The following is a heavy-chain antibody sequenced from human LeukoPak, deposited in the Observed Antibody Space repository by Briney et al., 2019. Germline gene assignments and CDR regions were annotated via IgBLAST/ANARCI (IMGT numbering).Heavy chain of an antibody. CDR1: GFPFTTYG. V-gene: IGHV3-30*18. J-gene: IGHJ4*02. CDR2: ISYYERQK. CDR3: AKDLGPSGLGSGWPFDY. Sequence: GGSLRLSGATSGFPFTTYGIHWVRQPPGKGLQWVAVISYYERQKYYADSVKGQFTISRDNTKNTVYMEMRSLRPEDTAVYYCAKDLGPSGLGSGWPFDYWGQGTLVTVSS. D-gene: IGHD6-19*01.